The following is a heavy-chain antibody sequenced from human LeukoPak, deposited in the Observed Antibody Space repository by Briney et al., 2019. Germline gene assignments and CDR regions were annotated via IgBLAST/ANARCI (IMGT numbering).Heavy chain of an antibody. V-gene: IGHV3-23*01. CDR3: AKDFVPRGGSYFPGFDY. J-gene: IGHJ4*02. D-gene: IGHD1-26*01. CDR2: ISNSGDRT. Sequence: GGSLRLSCAASGFTFSSYAMNWVRQAPGKGLEWVSTISNSGDRTYYADSVKGRFTISRDNSKNTLYLQMNSLMTEDTAVYYCAKDFVPRGGSYFPGFDYWGQGTLVIVSS. CDR1: GFTFSSYA.